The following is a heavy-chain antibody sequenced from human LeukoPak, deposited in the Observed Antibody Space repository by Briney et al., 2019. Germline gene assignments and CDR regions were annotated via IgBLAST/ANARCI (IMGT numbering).Heavy chain of an antibody. Sequence: PSETLSLTCTVSGGSISSGDYYWSWIRQPPGTGLEWIGYIYYSGSTYYNPSLKSRVTISVDTSKNQFSLKLSSVTAADTAVYYCARVVRGYSYWYYFGYWGQGTLVTVSS. V-gene: IGHV4-30-4*01. CDR3: ARVVRGYSYWYYFGY. CDR1: GGSISSGDYY. D-gene: IGHD5-18*01. J-gene: IGHJ4*02. CDR2: IYYSGST.